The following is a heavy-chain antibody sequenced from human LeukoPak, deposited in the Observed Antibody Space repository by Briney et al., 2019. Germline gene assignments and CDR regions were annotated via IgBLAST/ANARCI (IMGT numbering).Heavy chain of an antibody. J-gene: IGHJ3*02. CDR2: IYSGGST. V-gene: IGHV3-53*01. CDR3: ARGDCSGGSCYGARDAFDI. CDR1: GFTVSSNY. D-gene: IGHD2-15*01. Sequence: QTGGSLRLSCAASGFTVSSNYMSWVRQAPGKGLEWVSVIYSGGSTYYADSVKGRFTISRDNSKNTLYLQMNSLRAEDTAVYYCARGDCSGGSCYGARDAFDIWGQGTMVTVSS.